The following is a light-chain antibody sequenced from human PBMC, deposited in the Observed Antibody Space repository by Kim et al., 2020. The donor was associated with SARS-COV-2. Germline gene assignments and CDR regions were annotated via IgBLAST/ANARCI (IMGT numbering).Light chain of an antibody. CDR2: DNG. Sequence: GQKVTISCSGSTSNIANNYVSWYQQFPGTAPQLFISDNGKRPSGIPERFSGSKAGTSAALGITGLQAGDEADYYCGTWDTSLSAWVFGGGTQLTVL. V-gene: IGLV1-51*01. CDR3: GTWDTSLSAWV. J-gene: IGLJ3*02. CDR1: TSNIANNY.